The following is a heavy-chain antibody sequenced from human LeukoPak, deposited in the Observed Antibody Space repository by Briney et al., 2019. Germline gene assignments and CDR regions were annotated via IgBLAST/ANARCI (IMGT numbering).Heavy chain of an antibody. J-gene: IGHJ4*02. CDR2: ISSSSSYI. CDR3: ARDAAHDYGDYGRMYYFDY. D-gene: IGHD4-17*01. Sequence: GGSLRLSCAASGFTFSSYSMNWVRQAPGKGLEWVSSISSSSSYIYYADSVKGRFTISRDNAKNSLYPQMNSLRAEDTAVYYCARDAAHDYGDYGRMYYFDYWGQGTLVTVSS. CDR1: GFTFSSYS. V-gene: IGHV3-21*01.